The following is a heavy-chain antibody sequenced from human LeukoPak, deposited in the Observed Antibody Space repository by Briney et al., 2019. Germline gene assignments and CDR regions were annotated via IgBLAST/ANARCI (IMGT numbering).Heavy chain of an antibody. V-gene: IGHV3-23*01. Sequence: GGSLRLSCAASGFSFSNSAMNCVRQPPGKGPEWVSSISKGGDDRYYADSVKGRFTISRDNFERTLYLQMNSLRVEDTAVYYCAKDASGGTYCSGLNWFDPWGQGTLVTVSS. D-gene: IGHD6-19*01. CDR1: GFSFSNSA. CDR3: AKDASGGTYCSGLNWFDP. CDR2: ISKGGDDR. J-gene: IGHJ5*02.